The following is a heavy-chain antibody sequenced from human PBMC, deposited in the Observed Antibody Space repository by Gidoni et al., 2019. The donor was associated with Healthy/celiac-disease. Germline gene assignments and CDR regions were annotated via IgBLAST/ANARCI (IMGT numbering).Heavy chain of an antibody. CDR3: ARGRRIAAAGTSL. J-gene: IGHJ4*02. D-gene: IGHD6-13*01. CDR2: IKQDGSEK. CDR1: GFTFSSYW. Sequence: EVQLVESGGGLVQPGGSLRLSCAASGFTFSSYWMSWVRQAPGKGLEWVANIKQDGSEKYYVDSVKGRFTISRDNAKNSLYLQMNSLRAEDTAVYYCARGRRIAAAGTSLWGQGTLVTVSS. V-gene: IGHV3-7*01.